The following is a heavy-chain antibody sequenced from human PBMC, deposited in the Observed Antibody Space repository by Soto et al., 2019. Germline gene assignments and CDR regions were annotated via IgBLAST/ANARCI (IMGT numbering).Heavy chain of an antibody. CDR1: GGSFSGYD. CDR2: INHSGST. Sequence: SETLSLTCAVYGGSFSGYDWSWIRQPPGKGLEWIGEINHSGSTNYNPSLKSRVTISVDTSKNQFSLKLSSVTAADTAVYYCARVTLQDIVVVPAASDQIDYWGQGTLVTVSS. CDR3: ARVTLQDIVVVPAASDQIDY. D-gene: IGHD2-2*01. J-gene: IGHJ4*02. V-gene: IGHV4-34*01.